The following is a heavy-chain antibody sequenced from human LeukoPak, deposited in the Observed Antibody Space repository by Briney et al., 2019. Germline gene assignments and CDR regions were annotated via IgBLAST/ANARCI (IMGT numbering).Heavy chain of an antibody. D-gene: IGHD5-24*01. CDR1: GFTFSSYA. CDR3: ARDWTVEMATTGDY. J-gene: IGHJ4*02. V-gene: IGHV3-30-3*01. CDR2: ISYDGSNK. Sequence: SGRSLRLSCAASGFTFSSYAMHWVRQAPGKGLEWVAVISYDGSNKYYADSVKGRFTISRDNSKNTLYLQMNSLRAEDTAVYYCARDWTVEMATTGDYWGQGTLVTVSS.